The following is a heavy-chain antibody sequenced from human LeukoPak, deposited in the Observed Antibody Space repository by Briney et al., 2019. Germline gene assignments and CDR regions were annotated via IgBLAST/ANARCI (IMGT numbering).Heavy chain of an antibody. CDR2: INHSGST. Sequence: PGGSLRLSCAASGFTVSSNYMSWVRQAPGKGLEWIGEINHSGSTNYNPSLKSRVTISVDTSKNQFSLKLSSVTAADTAVYYCARARAAAGKGWFDPWGQGTLVTVSS. CDR1: GFTVSSNY. CDR3: ARARAAAGKGWFDP. V-gene: IGHV4-34*01. J-gene: IGHJ5*02. D-gene: IGHD6-13*01.